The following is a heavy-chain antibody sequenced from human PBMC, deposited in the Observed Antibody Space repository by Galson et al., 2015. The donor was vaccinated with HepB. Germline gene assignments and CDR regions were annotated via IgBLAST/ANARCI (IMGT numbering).Heavy chain of an antibody. J-gene: IGHJ4*02. CDR3: ASGGDSYTLSY. Sequence: SLRLSCAASGLTFSTYGMHWVRQAPGKGLVCVSRIISDGTSASYANSVKGRFTISRDNSKHTLYLQMNSLRVEDTAVYYCASGGDSYTLSYWGQGTLVTVSS. CDR2: IISDGTSA. V-gene: IGHV3-74*01. CDR1: GLTFSTYG. D-gene: IGHD2-21*02.